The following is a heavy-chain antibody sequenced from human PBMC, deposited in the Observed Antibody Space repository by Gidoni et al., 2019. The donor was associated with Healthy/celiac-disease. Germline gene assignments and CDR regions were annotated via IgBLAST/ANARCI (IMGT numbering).Heavy chain of an antibody. D-gene: IGHD3-22*01. J-gene: IGHJ4*02. CDR2: ISSSSSYI. CDR1: GFTFSSYS. CDR3: ARIVFYYDSSGYYCDY. Sequence: EVQLVESGGGLVKPGGSLRLSCAASGFTFSSYSMNWVRQAPGKGLEWVSSISSSSSYIYYEDSVKGRFTISRDNAKNSLYLQMNSLRAEDTAVYYCARIVFYYDSSGYYCDYWGQGTLVTVSS. V-gene: IGHV3-21*01.